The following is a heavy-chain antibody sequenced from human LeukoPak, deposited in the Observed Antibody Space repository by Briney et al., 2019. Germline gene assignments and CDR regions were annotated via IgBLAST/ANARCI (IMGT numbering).Heavy chain of an antibody. J-gene: IGHJ4*02. CDR2: ISWSSGSI. D-gene: IGHD3-22*01. Sequence: PGRSLRLSCAASGFTFDDYAMHWVRQAPGKGLEWVSGISWSSGSIGYADSVKGRFTISRDNAKNSLYLQMNSLRAEDTALYYCAKGQTLNYYDSSGFDYWGQGTLVTVSS. CDR1: GFTFDDYA. CDR3: AKGQTLNYYDSSGFDY. V-gene: IGHV3-9*01.